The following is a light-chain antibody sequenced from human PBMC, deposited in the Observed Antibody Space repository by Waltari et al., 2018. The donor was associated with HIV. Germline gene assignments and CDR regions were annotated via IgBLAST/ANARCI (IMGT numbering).Light chain of an antibody. CDR1: SSNIGSRS. J-gene: IGLJ2*01. CDR3: SAWDVTLNGLV. Sequence: QSLLTQSPSASGTPGQRVNISCFGTSSNIGSRSVNWYQHFPGTPPKLLILRNTERPSGVPDRFSGSKSGTSASLAISGLHSQDEADYYCSAWDVTLNGLVFGGGTRLSVL. V-gene: IGLV1-44*01. CDR2: RNT.